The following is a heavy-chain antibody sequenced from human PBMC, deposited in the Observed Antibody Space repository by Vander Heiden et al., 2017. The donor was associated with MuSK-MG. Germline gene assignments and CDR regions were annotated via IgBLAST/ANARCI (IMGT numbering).Heavy chain of an antibody. V-gene: IGHV3-33*01. CDR2: IWYDGSNK. CDR1: GFTFSSYG. CDR3: ARDADSVSGYFDY. J-gene: IGHJ4*02. D-gene: IGHD4-4*01. Sequence: QVQLVESGGGVVQPARSLRLSCAASGFTFSSYGMHWVRQAPGKGLEWVAVIWYDGSNKYYADSVKGRFTISRDNSKNTLYLQMNSLRAEDTAVYYCARDADSVSGYFDYWGQGTLVTVSS.